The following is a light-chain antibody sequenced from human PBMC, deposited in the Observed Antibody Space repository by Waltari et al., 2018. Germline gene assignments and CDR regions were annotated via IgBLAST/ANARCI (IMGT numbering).Light chain of an antibody. V-gene: IGKV1-16*01. CDR2: AAS. CDR1: QPITNN. Sequence: DIQMTQSPSSLSASVGYRVTITCRASQPITNNLAWFQQKPGNAPKSLIYAASNLQSGVPSRFSASGSRTDFTLTISSLQAEDSGTYYCQQHSDYPLTFGGGTKVEIK. CDR3: QQHSDYPLT. J-gene: IGKJ4*01.